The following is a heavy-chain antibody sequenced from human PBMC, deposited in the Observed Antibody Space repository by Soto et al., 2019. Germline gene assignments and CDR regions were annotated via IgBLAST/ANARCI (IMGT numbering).Heavy chain of an antibody. CDR3: ARDLSGSYYDGFAFDI. Sequence: GGSLRLSCAASGFTFSSYWMSWVRQAPGKGLEWVANIKQDGSEKYYVDSVKGRFTISRDNAKNSLYLQMNSLRAEDTAVYYCARDLSGSYYDGFAFDIWGQGTMVTVSS. J-gene: IGHJ3*02. V-gene: IGHV3-7*01. CDR2: IKQDGSEK. CDR1: GFTFSSYW. D-gene: IGHD1-26*01.